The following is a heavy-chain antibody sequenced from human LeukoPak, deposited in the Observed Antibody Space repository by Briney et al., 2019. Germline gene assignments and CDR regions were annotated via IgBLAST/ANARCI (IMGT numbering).Heavy chain of an antibody. CDR3: AKDPSDGLDPY. Sequence: GGSLRLSCAASGFTFDDYAMHWVRQAPGKGLEWVSLISGDGGSTYYADSVKGRLTISRDNSKNSLYLQMNSLRTEDTVLYYCAKDPSDGLDPYWGQGTLVTVSS. J-gene: IGHJ4*02. V-gene: IGHV3-43*02. D-gene: IGHD5-24*01. CDR1: GFTFDDYA. CDR2: ISGDGGST.